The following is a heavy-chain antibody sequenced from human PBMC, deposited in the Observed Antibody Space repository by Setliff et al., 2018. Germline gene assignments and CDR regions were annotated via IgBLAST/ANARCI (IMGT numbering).Heavy chain of an antibody. V-gene: IGHV4-39*01. J-gene: IGHJ6*03. CDR2: IFYSGRT. CDR3: ARGLEGEDYFYYMDV. D-gene: IGHD2-21*01. CDR1: GASITNINYY. Sequence: SETLSLTCTVSGASITNINYYWGLIRQPPGKGLEWIGSIFYSGRTFYNPSLKSRVTISVDTSKNQFSLTLSSVTAADTAVYYCARGLEGEDYFYYMDVWGKGNTVTVSS.